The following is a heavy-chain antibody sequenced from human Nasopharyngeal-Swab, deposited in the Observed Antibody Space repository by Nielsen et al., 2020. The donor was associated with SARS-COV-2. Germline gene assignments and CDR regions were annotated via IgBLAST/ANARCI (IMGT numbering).Heavy chain of an antibody. D-gene: IGHD2-2*01. V-gene: IGHV3-21*01. J-gene: IGHJ6*02. CDR2: ISSSSSYI. CDR1: GFTFSSYS. Sequence: GESLKISCAASGFTFSSYSMNWVRQAPGKGLEWVSSISSSSSYIYYADSVKGRFTISRDNAKNSLYLQMNSLRAEDTAVYYCARSHCSSTSCFDYYGMDVWGQGTTVIVSS. CDR3: ARSHCSSTSCFDYYGMDV.